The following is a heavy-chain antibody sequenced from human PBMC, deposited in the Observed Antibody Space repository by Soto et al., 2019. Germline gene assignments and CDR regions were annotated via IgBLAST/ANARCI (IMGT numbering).Heavy chain of an antibody. Sequence: RASVKVSCKASGYTFTSYGISWVRQAPGQGLEWMGWISAYNGNTNYAQKLQGRVTMTTDTPTSTAYMELRSLRSDDTAVYYCARGGWCSGGSCYSRLTYYYGMDVWGQGTTVTVSS. D-gene: IGHD2-15*01. V-gene: IGHV1-18*01. CDR1: GYTFTSYG. J-gene: IGHJ6*02. CDR3: ARGGWCSGGSCYSRLTYYYGMDV. CDR2: ISAYNGNT.